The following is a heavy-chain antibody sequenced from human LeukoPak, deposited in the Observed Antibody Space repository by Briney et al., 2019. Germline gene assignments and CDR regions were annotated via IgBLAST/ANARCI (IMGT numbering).Heavy chain of an antibody. V-gene: IGHV4-59*08. D-gene: IGHD1-7*01. Sequence: SETLSLTCTVSGGFTSPYKWNWIRQPPGKGLEWIGFVYNSGTTSYNPSLKNRVTISVDTSRNQFSLNLRSVTAADTAVYYCVVKEENGNYVYGGQEPPIIVPS. CDR1: GGFTSPYK. CDR2: VYNSGTT. J-gene: IGHJ4*02. CDR3: VVKEENGNYVY.